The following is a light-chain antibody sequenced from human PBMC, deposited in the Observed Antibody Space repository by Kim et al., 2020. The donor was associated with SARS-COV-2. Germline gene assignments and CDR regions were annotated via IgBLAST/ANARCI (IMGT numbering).Light chain of an antibody. CDR1: NIETKS. Sequence: APGETASITCGGNNIETKSVHWYQQKPGQAPILVMSFDSDRPSGIPERISGSNSGNTATLSISRVEVGDEADFYCQVWDTSSDQVVFGGGTQLTVL. CDR2: FDS. J-gene: IGLJ2*01. V-gene: IGLV3-21*04. CDR3: QVWDTSSDQVV.